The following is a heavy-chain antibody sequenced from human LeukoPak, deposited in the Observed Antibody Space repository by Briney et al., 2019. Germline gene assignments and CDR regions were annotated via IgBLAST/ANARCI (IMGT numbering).Heavy chain of an antibody. V-gene: IGHV1-2*02. CDR3: ARANYIVVVPAYDY. J-gene: IGHJ4*02. D-gene: IGHD2-2*01. CDR2: INPNSGGT. CDR1: GYTSTGYY. Sequence: ASVKVSCKASGYTSTGYYMHWVRQAPGQGLEWMGWINPNSGGTNYAQKFQGRVTMTRDTSISTAYMELSRLRSDDTAVYYCARANYIVVVPAYDYWGQGTLVTVSS.